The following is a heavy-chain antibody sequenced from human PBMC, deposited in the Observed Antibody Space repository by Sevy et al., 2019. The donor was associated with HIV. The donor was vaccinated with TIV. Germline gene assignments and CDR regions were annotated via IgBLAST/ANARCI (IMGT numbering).Heavy chain of an antibody. CDR1: GFTFSSYE. D-gene: IGHD3-22*01. Sequence: GGSLRLSCAASGFTFSSYEMNWVRQAPGKGLEWVSYISSSGSTIYYADSVKDRFTISRDNAKNSLYLQMNSLRAEDTAVYYCARDLGDSSGYYAPRPGEYYYYGMDVWGQGTTVTVSS. V-gene: IGHV3-48*03. CDR3: ARDLGDSSGYYAPRPGEYYYYGMDV. CDR2: ISSSGSTI. J-gene: IGHJ6*02.